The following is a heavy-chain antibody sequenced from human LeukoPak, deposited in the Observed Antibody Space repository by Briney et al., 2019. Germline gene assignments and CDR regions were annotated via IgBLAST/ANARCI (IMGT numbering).Heavy chain of an antibody. CDR3: ARDNNANGDLEYLDF. CDR2: ISFSGNSI. Sequence: PGGSLRLSCAASGFTFSSYGMHWVRQAPGKGLEWVSFISFSGNSIYYADSVKGRFTISRDNAKNFLYLQMNSLRAEDTAVYYCARDNNANGDLEYLDFWGQGTLVTVSS. CDR1: GFTFSSYG. D-gene: IGHD1/OR15-1a*01. V-gene: IGHV3-48*04. J-gene: IGHJ4*02.